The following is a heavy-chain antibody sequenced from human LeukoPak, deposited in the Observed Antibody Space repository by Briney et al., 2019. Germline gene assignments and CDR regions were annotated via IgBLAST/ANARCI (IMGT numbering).Heavy chain of an antibody. CDR2: MHPSGST. CDR3: ARGADRAKIAY. J-gene: IGHJ4*02. V-gene: IGHV4-34*01. Sequence: SETLSLTCTVSSGSISSYYWSWIRQPPGKGLEWIGEMHPSGSTNYNPSLKNRVTISLDTSKNQFSLNLSSVTAADTAVYYCARGADRAKIAYWGQGTLVLVSS. CDR1: SGSISSYY.